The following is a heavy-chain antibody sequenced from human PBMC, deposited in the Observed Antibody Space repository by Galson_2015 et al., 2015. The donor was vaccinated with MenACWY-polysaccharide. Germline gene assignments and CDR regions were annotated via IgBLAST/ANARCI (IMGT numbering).Heavy chain of an antibody. CDR3: ANRPYQLPLRIYFFDS. J-gene: IGHJ4*02. D-gene: IGHD2-2*01. CDR1: GFTFSSFG. V-gene: IGHV3-23*01. CDR2: ISGSGGNT. Sequence: SLRLSCAVSGFTFSSFGMSWVRQAPGKGLEWVSSISGSGGNTYYADSVKGRFTISRDNSKNTVYLQMDSLRGEDTAVYYCANRPYQLPLRIYFFDSWGQGSLVTVSS.